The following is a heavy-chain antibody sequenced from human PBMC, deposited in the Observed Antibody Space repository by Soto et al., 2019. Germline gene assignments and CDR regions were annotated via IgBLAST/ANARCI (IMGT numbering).Heavy chain of an antibody. CDR3: ARDPRWFLTGPVYYYYMDV. V-gene: IGHV3-33*01. Sequence: GGSLRLSCAASGFTFSSYGMHWVRQAPGKGLEWVAVIWYDGSNKYYADSVKGRFTISRDNSKNTLYLQMNSLEAEDTAVYYWARDPRWFLTGPVYYYYMDVWGKGTTVTVSS. D-gene: IGHD3-9*01. CDR1: GFTFSSYG. J-gene: IGHJ6*03. CDR2: IWYDGSNK.